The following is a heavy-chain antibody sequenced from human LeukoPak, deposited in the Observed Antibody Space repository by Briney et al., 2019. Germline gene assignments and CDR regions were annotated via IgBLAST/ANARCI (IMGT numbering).Heavy chain of an antibody. CDR2: IYYDGST. D-gene: IGHD2-15*01. J-gene: IGHJ4*02. Sequence: SETLSLTCTVSGGSISTDNYYWGWIRQPPGKGLEWLGSIYYDGSTYYNPSLKSRVTISVDTSKNQFSLKLSSVTAADTAVYYCARDSGVVVTDPGYFDYWGQGTLVTVSS. V-gene: IGHV4-39*07. CDR3: ARDSGVVVTDPGYFDY. CDR1: GGSISTDNYY.